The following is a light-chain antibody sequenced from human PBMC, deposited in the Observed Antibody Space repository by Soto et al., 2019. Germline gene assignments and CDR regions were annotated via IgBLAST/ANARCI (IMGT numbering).Light chain of an antibody. J-gene: IGKJ1*01. CDR3: QQYNGWPWT. Sequence: EIVLTQSPGTLSLSPGERATLSCRASQSVSAYLAWYQQKAGQAPRLLIYDVSNRAPGIPARFTGSGSGTEFTLTITGLQSEDFAVYYCQQYNGWPWTFGLGTKVDIK. CDR1: QSVSAY. CDR2: DVS. V-gene: IGKV3D-15*01.